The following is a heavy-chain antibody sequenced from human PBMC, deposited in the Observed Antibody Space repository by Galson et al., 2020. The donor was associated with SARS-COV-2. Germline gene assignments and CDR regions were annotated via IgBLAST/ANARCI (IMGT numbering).Heavy chain of an antibody. D-gene: IGHD5-18*01. CDR3: ARDEGIRGYNYGRLYYGMDV. Sequence: NSGGSLRLSCAASGFPFSTYRMHCVRPAPGKGLEWVSSIRTSSSYTSHVDSVKGRFSISRDNPRNSLYLQMNSLRAEDTAVYYCARDEGIRGYNYGRLYYGMDVWGQGTTVTVSS. CDR1: GFPFSTYR. J-gene: IGHJ6*02. CDR2: IRTSSSYT. V-gene: IGHV3-21*01.